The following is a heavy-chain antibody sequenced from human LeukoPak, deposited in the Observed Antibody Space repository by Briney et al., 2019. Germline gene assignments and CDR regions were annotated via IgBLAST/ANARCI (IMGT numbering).Heavy chain of an antibody. D-gene: IGHD4-17*01. V-gene: IGHV3-23*01. CDR1: GFTFSSYA. CDR2: ISGSGGST. CDR3: AKVGHGDYVYYYYGMDV. Sequence: GGSLRLSCAASGFTFSSYAMSWVRQGPGKGLEWVSAISGSGGSTYYADSVKGRFTISRDNSKNTLYLQMNSLRAEDTAVYYCAKVGHGDYVYYYYGMDVWGQGTTVTVSS. J-gene: IGHJ6*02.